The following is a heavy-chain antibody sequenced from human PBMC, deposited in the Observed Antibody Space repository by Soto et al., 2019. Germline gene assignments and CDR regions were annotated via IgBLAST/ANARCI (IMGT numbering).Heavy chain of an antibody. J-gene: IGHJ6*02. V-gene: IGHV4-31*03. CDR3: ARDSTGDVSYYYYGMDV. D-gene: IGHD3-16*01. Sequence: QVQLQESGPGLVKPSQTLSLTCTVSGGSISSGGYYWSWIRQHPGKGLQWIGYTYYSGSTYYNPSLKRRVTISVDTSKNQFSLKLSSVTAADTAVYYCARDSTGDVSYYYYGMDVWGQGTTVTVSS. CDR1: GGSISSGGYY. CDR2: TYYSGST.